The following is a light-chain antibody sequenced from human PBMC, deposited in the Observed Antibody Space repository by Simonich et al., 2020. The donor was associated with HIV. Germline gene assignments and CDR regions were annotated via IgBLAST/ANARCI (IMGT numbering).Light chain of an antibody. J-gene: IGLJ3*02. Sequence: QSALTQPTSASGSPGQSVTISCTGTSNDVGGYNYVSWYQQHPGKAPKLMVYEVSKRPSGVPDRFSGSKSGNTASRTVSGLQAEDEADYYCSSFAGSNNLVFGGGTKLTVL. CDR2: EVS. CDR3: SSFAGSNNLV. V-gene: IGLV2-8*01. CDR1: SNDVGGYNY.